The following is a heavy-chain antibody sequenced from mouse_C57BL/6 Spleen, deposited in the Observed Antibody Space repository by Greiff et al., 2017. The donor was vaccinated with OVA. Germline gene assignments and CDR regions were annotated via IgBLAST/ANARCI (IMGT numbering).Heavy chain of an antibody. D-gene: IGHD2-12*01. CDR2: ISSGGSYT. V-gene: IGHV5-6*01. CDR1: GFTFSSYG. CDR3: ARVYSPYWYFDV. Sequence: VESGGDLVKPGGSLKLSCAASGFTFSSYGMSWVRQTPDKRLEWVATISSGGSYTYYPDSVNGRFTISRDNAKNTLYLQMSSLKSEDTAMYYCARVYSPYWYFDVWGTGTTVTVSS. J-gene: IGHJ1*03.